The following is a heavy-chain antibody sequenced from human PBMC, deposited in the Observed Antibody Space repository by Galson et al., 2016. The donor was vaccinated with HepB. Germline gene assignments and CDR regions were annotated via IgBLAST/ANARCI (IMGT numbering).Heavy chain of an antibody. Sequence: QSGAEVKKPGESLKISCKGSGYSFTSYWIVWVRQMPGKGLEWMGIIHPSDSDTRDSPSFQGHVTISVDKSITTAYLQWTSLKASDTAMYYCATLHAHYEISTGFELGTYYPEKWGQGTQVTV. D-gene: IGHD1-26*01. CDR1: GYSFTSYW. CDR3: ATLHAHYEISTGFELGTYYPEK. CDR2: IHPSDSDT. J-gene: IGHJ4*02. V-gene: IGHV5-51*03.